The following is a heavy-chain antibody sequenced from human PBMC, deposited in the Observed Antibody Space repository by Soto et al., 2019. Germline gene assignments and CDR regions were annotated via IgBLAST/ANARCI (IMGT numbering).Heavy chain of an antibody. Sequence: SVKVSCKASGFTFTSSAVQWVRQGRGQRVEWIGWIVVGSGNTNYAQKFQERVTITRDMSTSTAYMELNSLRSEDTAVYYCAAGWLRFLEWFPQLYYGLAVWGQGTTVTVSS. CDR1: GFTFTSSA. CDR3: AAGWLRFLEWFPQLYYGLAV. V-gene: IGHV1-58*01. CDR2: IVVGSGNT. D-gene: IGHD3-3*01. J-gene: IGHJ6*02.